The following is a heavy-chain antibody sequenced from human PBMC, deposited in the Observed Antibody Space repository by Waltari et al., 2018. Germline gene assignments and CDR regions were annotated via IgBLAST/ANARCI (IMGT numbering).Heavy chain of an antibody. CDR1: GFTFSRYW. J-gene: IGHJ4*02. D-gene: IGHD2-2*01. Sequence: EVHLVESGGGLVQPGGSLRLSGGASGFTFSRYWMSWVRQTPGKGLEWVANINYDGSQKYYVDSVKGRFSISRDNAKNSVYLQMNSLRVEDTAVYYCAKSRGFEYWGQGTLITVSS. CDR3: AKSRGFEY. V-gene: IGHV3-7*01. CDR2: INYDGSQK.